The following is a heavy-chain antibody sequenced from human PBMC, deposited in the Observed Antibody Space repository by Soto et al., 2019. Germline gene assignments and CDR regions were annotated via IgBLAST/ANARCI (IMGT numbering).Heavy chain of an antibody. CDR2: ISYDGSNK. J-gene: IGHJ4*02. Sequence: QVQLVESGGGVVQPGRSLRLSCAASGFTFSSYGMHWVRQAPGKGLEWVAVISYDGSNKYYADSVKGRFTISRDNSKNTLYLQMNSLRAEDTAVYYCAKDRELTNYYDSSGYDWGQGTLVTVSS. D-gene: IGHD3-22*01. CDR1: GFTFSSYG. CDR3: AKDRELTNYYDSSGYD. V-gene: IGHV3-30*18.